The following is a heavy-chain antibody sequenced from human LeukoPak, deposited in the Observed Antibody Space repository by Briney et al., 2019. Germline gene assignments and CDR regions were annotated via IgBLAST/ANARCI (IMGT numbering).Heavy chain of an antibody. J-gene: IGHJ6*03. CDR1: GYSISSGYY. CDR3: ARAPSSYYYYYMDV. V-gene: IGHV4-38-2*02. Sequence: SETLSLTCTVSGYSISSGYYWGRIRQPPGKGLEWIGSIYHSGSTYYNPSLKSRVTISVDTSKNQFSLKLSSVTAADTAVYYCARAPSSYYYYYMDVWGKGTTVTVSS. CDR2: IYHSGST.